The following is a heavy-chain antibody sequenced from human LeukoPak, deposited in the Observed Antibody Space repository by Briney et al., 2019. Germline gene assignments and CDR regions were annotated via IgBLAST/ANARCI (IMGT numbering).Heavy chain of an antibody. CDR3: AKDSSGSYRVPWFDP. CDR1: GFTFDDYG. V-gene: IGHV3-20*04. D-gene: IGHD1-26*01. J-gene: IGHJ5*02. Sequence: PGGSLRLSCAASGFTFDDYGMSWVRQAPGKGLEWVSGINWNGGSTGYADSVKGRFTISRDNAKNSLYLQMNSLRAEDTALYYCAKDSSGSYRVPWFDPWGQGTLVTVSS. CDR2: INWNGGST.